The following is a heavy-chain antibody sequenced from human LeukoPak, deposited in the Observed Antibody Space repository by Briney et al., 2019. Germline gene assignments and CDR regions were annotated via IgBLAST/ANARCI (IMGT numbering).Heavy chain of an antibody. V-gene: IGHV1-8*01. CDR2: MNPNSGNT. CDR3: ARVGSSGYSSGAFDI. D-gene: IGHD3-22*01. J-gene: IGHJ3*02. Sequence: ASVKVSCKASGYTFTSYDINWVRQATGQGLGWMGWMNPNSGNTGYAQKFQGRVTMTRNTSISTAYMELSSLRSEDTAVYYCARVGSSGYSSGAFDIWGQGTMVTVSS. CDR1: GYTFTSYD.